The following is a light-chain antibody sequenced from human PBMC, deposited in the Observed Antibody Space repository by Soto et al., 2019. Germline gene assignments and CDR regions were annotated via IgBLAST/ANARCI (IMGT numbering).Light chain of an antibody. Sequence: EIVMTQSPATLSVSPWERATLSCRASQSISTNLAWYQQKPGQAPRLLISGASTRATGIPARFSGSGSGTEFTLTISSLQSEDFAVYYCQQYNSWPPLTFGGGTKVDIK. CDR1: QSISTN. CDR3: QQYNSWPPLT. CDR2: GAS. J-gene: IGKJ4*01. V-gene: IGKV3-15*01.